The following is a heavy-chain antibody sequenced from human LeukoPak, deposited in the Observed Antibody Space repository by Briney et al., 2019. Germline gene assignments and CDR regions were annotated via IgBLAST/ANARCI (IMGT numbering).Heavy chain of an antibody. J-gene: IGHJ4*02. V-gene: IGHV4-34*01. Sequence: SETLSLTCTVSGGSISNYYWSWIRQPPGKGLEWIGEINHSGSTNYNPSLKSRVTISVDTSKNQFSLKLSSVTAADTAVYYCARYSGTLGYFDYWGQGTLVTVSS. CDR2: INHSGST. CDR1: GGSISNYY. D-gene: IGHD1-26*01. CDR3: ARYSGTLGYFDY.